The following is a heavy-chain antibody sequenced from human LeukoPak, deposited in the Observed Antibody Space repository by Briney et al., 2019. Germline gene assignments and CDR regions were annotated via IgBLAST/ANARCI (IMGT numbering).Heavy chain of an antibody. CDR3: AAGQVDCSSTSCYKGYYYYYMDV. CDR2: IVVGSGNT. D-gene: IGHD2-2*02. CDR1: GYTFTSSA. Sequence: ASVKVSCKASGYTFTSSAMQWVRQARGQRLEWMGWIVVGSGNTNYAQKFQERVTITRDMSTSTAYLELSSLRSEATAVEYCAAGQVDCSSTSCYKGYYYYYMDVWGKGTTVTVSS. J-gene: IGHJ6*03. V-gene: IGHV1-58*02.